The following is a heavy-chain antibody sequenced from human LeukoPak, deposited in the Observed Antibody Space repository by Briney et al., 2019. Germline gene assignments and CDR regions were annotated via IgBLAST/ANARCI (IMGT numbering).Heavy chain of an antibody. Sequence: GGSLRLSCAASGFTFSDHCMDWVRQAGGKGLEWVGRTIKKANSYTTEYAASVTGRFTISRDDSKNTLYLQMNSLKTEDTAVYYCARFGVVPAARYYYGMDVWGKGTTVTVSS. D-gene: IGHD2-2*01. CDR3: ARFGVVPAARYYYGMDV. V-gene: IGHV3-72*01. CDR1: GFTFSDHC. CDR2: TIKKANSYTT. J-gene: IGHJ6*04.